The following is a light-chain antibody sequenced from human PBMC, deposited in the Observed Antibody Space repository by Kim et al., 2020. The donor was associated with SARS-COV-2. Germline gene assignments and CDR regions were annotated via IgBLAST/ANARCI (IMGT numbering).Light chain of an antibody. J-gene: IGKJ1*01. CDR2: KAS. V-gene: IGKV1-5*03. Sequence: ASVGDRVTITCRASQSISIWLAWYQQKPGKAPNLLIYKASTLESGVPSRFSGSGSGTEFTLTVSSLQPADFATYYCQQYNTYPWTFGQGTKVDIK. CDR3: QQYNTYPWT. CDR1: QSISIW.